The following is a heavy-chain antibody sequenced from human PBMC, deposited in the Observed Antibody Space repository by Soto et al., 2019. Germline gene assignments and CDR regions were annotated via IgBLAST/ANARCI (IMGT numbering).Heavy chain of an antibody. CDR3: AREGVLVPAAQAPYYYYYGMDV. Sequence: GASVKVSCKASGYTFTSYGISWVRQAPGQGLEWMGWISAYNGNTNYAQKLQGRVTMTRDTSTSTVYMELSSLRSEDTAVYYCAREGVLVPAAQAPYYYYYGMDVWGQGTTVTV. CDR2: ISAYNGNT. J-gene: IGHJ6*02. CDR1: GYTFTSYG. D-gene: IGHD2-2*01. V-gene: IGHV1-18*01.